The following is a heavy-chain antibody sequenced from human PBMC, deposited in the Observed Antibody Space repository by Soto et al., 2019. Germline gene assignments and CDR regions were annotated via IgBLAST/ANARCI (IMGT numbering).Heavy chain of an antibody. V-gene: IGHV3-23*01. Sequence: GGSLRLSCAASGFTFSSYAMSWVRQAPGKGLEWVSGISGSGGSTYYADSVKGRFTISRDNSKNTLYLQMSSLRAEDSAVYYCARGSSDSYPGSRIFDLWGRGTRVTVSS. CDR1: GFTFSSYA. CDR2: ISGSGGST. D-gene: IGHD3-10*01. CDR3: ARGSSDSYPGSRIFDL. J-gene: IGHJ4*02.